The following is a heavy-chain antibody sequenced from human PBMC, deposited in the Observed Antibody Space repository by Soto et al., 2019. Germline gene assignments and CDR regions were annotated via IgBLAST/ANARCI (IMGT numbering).Heavy chain of an antibody. CDR2: VYYSGST. J-gene: IGHJ4*02. V-gene: IGHV4-39*01. D-gene: IGHD3-9*01. CDR1: GGSVGSSSGY. Sequence: SETLCVTCTVSGGSVGSSSGYWGWIRKPPGKGLEWIGSVYYSGSTYYNPSLESRVTISVDKSKNQFSLKLMSLSAADTAVYYCGRLEGLATISYYFDYWGQGALVTVSS. CDR3: GRLEGLATISYYFDY.